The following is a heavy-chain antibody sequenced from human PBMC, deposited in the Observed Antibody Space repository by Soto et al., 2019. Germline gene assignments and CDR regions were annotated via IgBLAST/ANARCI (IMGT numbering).Heavy chain of an antibody. Sequence: GGSLRLSCAASGFTFSSYSMNWVRQAPGKGLEWVSYISSSSSTIYYADSVKGRFTISRDNAKNSLYLQMNSLRAEDTAVYYCARGVAGTTGSYYYYYYMDVWGKGTTVTVSS. V-gene: IGHV3-48*01. D-gene: IGHD1-1*01. CDR3: ARGVAGTTGSYYYYYYMDV. J-gene: IGHJ6*03. CDR1: GFTFSSYS. CDR2: ISSSSSTI.